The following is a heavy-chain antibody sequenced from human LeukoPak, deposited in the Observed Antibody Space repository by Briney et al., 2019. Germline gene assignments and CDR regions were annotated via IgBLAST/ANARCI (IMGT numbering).Heavy chain of an antibody. CDR2: ISGSGGST. CDR3: AGVKDSDYKYFHY. Sequence: PGGSLRLSCAASGFTFSSYAMSWVRQAPGKGLEWVSAISGSGGSTYYADSVKGRFTISRDDSKNTVFLQMSSLRAEDTAVYYCAGVKDSDYKYFHYWGQGTLVTVSS. D-gene: IGHD5-12*01. J-gene: IGHJ4*02. CDR1: GFTFSSYA. V-gene: IGHV3-23*01.